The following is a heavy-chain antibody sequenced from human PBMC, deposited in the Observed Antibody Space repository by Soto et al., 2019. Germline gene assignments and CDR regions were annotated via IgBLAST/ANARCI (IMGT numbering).Heavy chain of an antibody. CDR3: VGYGDSEGGDI. V-gene: IGHV4-31*03. Sequence: QVQLQESGPGLVKPSQTLSLTCTVSGGSFSSGGYYWSWIRQHPGKGLEWLGHIYYSGSTYYNPSLESRVTISVDMSKNQFSLRLSSATAADTAVYYCVGYGDSEGGDIWGQGTTVTVSS. D-gene: IGHD4-17*01. CDR2: IYYSGST. CDR1: GGSFSSGGYY. J-gene: IGHJ3*02.